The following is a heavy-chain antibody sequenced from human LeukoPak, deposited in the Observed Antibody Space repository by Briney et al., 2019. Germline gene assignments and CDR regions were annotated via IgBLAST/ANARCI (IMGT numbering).Heavy chain of an antibody. Sequence: ASVKVSCKASGYTFTGYYMHWVRQAPGQGLGWMGWINPNSGGTNYAQKFQGRVTMTRDTSISTAYMELSRLRSDDTAVYYCARGNGDDFGNWFDPWGQGTLVTVSS. CDR1: GYTFTGYY. CDR3: ARGNGDDFGNWFDP. CDR2: INPNSGGT. V-gene: IGHV1-2*02. D-gene: IGHD3-3*01. J-gene: IGHJ5*02.